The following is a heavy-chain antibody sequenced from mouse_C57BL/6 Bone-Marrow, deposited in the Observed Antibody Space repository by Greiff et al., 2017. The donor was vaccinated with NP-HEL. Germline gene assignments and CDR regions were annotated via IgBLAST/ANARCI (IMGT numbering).Heavy chain of an antibody. Sequence: EVKLMESGGGLVQPGESLKLSCESNEYEFPSHDMSWVRKTPEKRLELVAAINSDGGSTYYPDTMERRFIISRDNTKKTLYLQMSRLRSEDTALYYCARYGNYFIFDYWGQGTTLTVSS. V-gene: IGHV5-2*01. D-gene: IGHD2-1*01. CDR3: ARYGNYFIFDY. CDR1: EYEFPSHD. CDR2: INSDGGST. J-gene: IGHJ2*01.